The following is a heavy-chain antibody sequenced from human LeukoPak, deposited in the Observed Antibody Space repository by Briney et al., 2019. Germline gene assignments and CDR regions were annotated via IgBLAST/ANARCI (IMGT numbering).Heavy chain of an antibody. CDR1: GFSFSSYS. J-gene: IGHJ4*02. CDR3: ARDLPAAVD. Sequence: GGSLRLCCAASGFSFSSYSMSWVRQAAGKGLEWVSLISRSSSDIYHADSVKGRFTISRDNAKNPLYLQMNSLRAEDTAVYYCARDLPAAVDWGQGTLVTVSS. V-gene: IGHV3-21*01. CDR2: ISRSSSDI. D-gene: IGHD2-2*01.